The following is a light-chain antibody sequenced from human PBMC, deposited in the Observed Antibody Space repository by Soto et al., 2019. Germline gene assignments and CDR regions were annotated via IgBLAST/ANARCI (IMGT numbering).Light chain of an antibody. Sequence: QSVLTQAASVSGCPGQSITISCSGTSSDVGYYKYVSWYQQHPGKAPKLMIYEVSNRPSGVSNRFSGSKSGNTASLTISGLQAADEADYYCSSYTGSSSLYVFGTGTKVTVL. CDR1: SSDVGYYKY. J-gene: IGLJ1*01. CDR2: EVS. V-gene: IGLV2-14*01. CDR3: SSYTGSSSLYV.